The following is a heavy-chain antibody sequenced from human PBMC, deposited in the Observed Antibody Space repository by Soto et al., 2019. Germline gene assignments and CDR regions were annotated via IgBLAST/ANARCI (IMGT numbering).Heavy chain of an antibody. CDR2: IIPIVGTA. D-gene: IGHD2-2*01. J-gene: IGHJ3*02. Sequence: ASVKVSCNASGGTVGSSAISWQRQAPGQGLEWMGGIIPIVGTANYAQKLQGRVTNTADESTSTAYMELSSLRSDDTAGYYCAVVARVRVVLIDTQAYEIWGQGTTVTVSS. V-gene: IGHV1-69*13. CDR3: AVVARVRVVLIDTQAYEI. CDR1: GGTVGSSA.